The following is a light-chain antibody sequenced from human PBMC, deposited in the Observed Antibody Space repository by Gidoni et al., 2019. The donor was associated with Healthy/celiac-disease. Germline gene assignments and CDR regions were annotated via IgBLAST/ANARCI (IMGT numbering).Light chain of an antibody. Sequence: DIVLTQSPDSLAVSLGERATINCKSSQSVLHFSNNKNYLTWYQQKPGQPPKLLIYWASTRESGVPDRCTASGSGTDFTLTISSLQAEDVALYYCQQYYGTPPTFGQGTKVEI. CDR2: WAS. CDR3: QQYYGTPPT. V-gene: IGKV4-1*01. J-gene: IGKJ1*01. CDR1: QSVLHFSNNKNY.